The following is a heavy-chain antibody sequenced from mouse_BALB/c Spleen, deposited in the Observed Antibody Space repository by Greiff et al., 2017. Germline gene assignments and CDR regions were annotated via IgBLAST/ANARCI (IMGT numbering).Heavy chain of an antibody. CDR1: GYTFTSYC. Sequence: VQLMESGAELVRPGASVKLSCKASGYTFTSYCINWVKQRPGQGLEWIGDIYPSDSYTNYNQKFKSKATLTVDKSSSTAYMQLSSPTSEDSAVYCSTHLSWWGCFAYWGQGTLVTVSA. V-gene: IGHV1-69*02. D-gene: IGHD1-1*02. CDR2: IYPSDSYT. CDR3: THLSWWGCFAY. J-gene: IGHJ3*01.